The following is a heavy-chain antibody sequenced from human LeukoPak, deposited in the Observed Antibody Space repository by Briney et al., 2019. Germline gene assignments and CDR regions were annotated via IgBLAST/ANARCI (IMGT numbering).Heavy chain of an antibody. CDR1: GGSISSYY. D-gene: IGHD5-18*01. V-gene: IGHV4-4*07. Sequence: PSETLSLTCTVSGGSISSYYWSWIRQPAGKGLEWIGRIYTSGSTNYNPSLKSRVTMSVDTSKNQFSLKLSSVTAADPAVYYFAGDVDTPMVSYPPYYWGQGTLVSVSS. CDR3: AGDVDTPMVSYPPYY. CDR2: IYTSGST. J-gene: IGHJ4*02.